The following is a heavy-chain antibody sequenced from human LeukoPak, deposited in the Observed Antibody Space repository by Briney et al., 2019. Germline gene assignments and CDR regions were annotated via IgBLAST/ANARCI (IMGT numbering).Heavy chain of an antibody. D-gene: IGHD1-26*01. CDR2: IYYSGST. CDR1: GGSISSSSYY. J-gene: IGHJ4*02. V-gene: IGHV4-39*07. Sequence: SETVSLTCTVSGGSISSSSYYWGWIRQPPGKGLEWIGSIYYSGSTYYNPSLKSRVTISVDTSKNQFSLKLSSVTAADTAVYYCARDPPNSGSYYDPLSSNDYWGQGTLVTVSS. CDR3: ARDPPNSGSYYDPLSSNDY.